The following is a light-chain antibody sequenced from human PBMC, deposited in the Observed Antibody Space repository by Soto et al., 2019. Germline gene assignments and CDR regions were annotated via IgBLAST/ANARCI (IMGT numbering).Light chain of an antibody. CDR1: SSNIGAGYD. CDR3: QSYDSSLSVYV. Sequence: QLVLTQPPSVSGAPGQRVTISCTGSSSNIGAGYDVHWYQQLPGTAPKLLIYGNNNRPSGVPDRFSGSKSGTSASLAITGLQAEDEAGYYCQSYDSSLSVYVFGTGTKLTVL. CDR2: GNN. J-gene: IGLJ1*01. V-gene: IGLV1-40*01.